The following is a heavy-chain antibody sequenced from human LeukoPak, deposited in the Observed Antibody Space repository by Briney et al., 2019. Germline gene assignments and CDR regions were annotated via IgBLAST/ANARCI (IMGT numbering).Heavy chain of an antibody. CDR2: INPSGGST. Sequence: ASVKVSCKASGYTFTSYYMHWVRQAPGQGLEWMGIINPSGGSTSYAQKFQGRVTMTRDMSTSTVYMELSSLRSEDTAVYYCARDVRGYSYGPIGTNNWFDPWGQGTLVTVSS. J-gene: IGHJ5*02. V-gene: IGHV1-46*01. CDR3: ARDVRGYSYGPIGTNNWFDP. CDR1: GYTFTSYY. D-gene: IGHD5-18*01.